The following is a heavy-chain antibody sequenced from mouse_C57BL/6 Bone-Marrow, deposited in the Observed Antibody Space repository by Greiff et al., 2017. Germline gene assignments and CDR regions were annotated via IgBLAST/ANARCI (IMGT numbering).Heavy chain of an antibody. CDR1: GYTFTGYW. CDR2: ILPGSGST. CDR3: SRRDDYVYYGKYFDY. Sequence: VQLQESGAELMKPGASVKLSCKATGYTFTGYWIEWVKQRPGHGLEWIGEILPGSGSTNYNEKFKGKATFTADTSSNTAYMQLSSLTTEDSAIYDRSRRDDYVYYGKYFDYWGQGTTLTVSS. D-gene: IGHD2-1*01. V-gene: IGHV1-9*01. J-gene: IGHJ2*01.